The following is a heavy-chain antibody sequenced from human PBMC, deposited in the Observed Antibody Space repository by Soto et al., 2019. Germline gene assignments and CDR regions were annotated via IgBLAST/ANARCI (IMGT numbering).Heavy chain of an antibody. CDR3: ARGGFYDSSGARNYYYYGMNV. CDR2: IVADDGYT. Sequence: ASVKGSWKGSGFTFTNSAVQWVRQARGQRLEWIGWIVADDGYTNYAQILQGRVTMTTDTSTKTAYMELRSLRSDDTAMYYCARGGFYDSSGARNYYYYGMNVWGQGTTVTVSS. D-gene: IGHD3-22*01. J-gene: IGHJ6*02. V-gene: IGHV1-58*01. CDR1: GFTFTNSA.